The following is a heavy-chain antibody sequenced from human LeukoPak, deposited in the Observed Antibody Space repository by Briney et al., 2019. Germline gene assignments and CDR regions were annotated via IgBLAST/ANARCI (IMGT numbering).Heavy chain of an antibody. D-gene: IGHD5-18*01. CDR3: AKDVIQFGIYSYGPDY. CDR2: IRYDGSDK. V-gene: IGHV3-30*02. Sequence: GGSLRLSCSASGFTFSTYGMHWVRQAPGKGLEWVAFIRYDGSDKYYADSVKGRFTISRDNSKNTLYLQMSSLSAEDTAVYYCAKDVIQFGIYSYGPDYWGQGTLVTVSS. CDR1: GFTFSTYG. J-gene: IGHJ4*02.